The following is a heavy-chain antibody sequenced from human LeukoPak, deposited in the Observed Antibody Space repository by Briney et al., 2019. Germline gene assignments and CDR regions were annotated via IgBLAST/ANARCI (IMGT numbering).Heavy chain of an antibody. CDR1: GYSFTSYW. CDR2: IDPSDSYT. J-gene: IGHJ6*02. V-gene: IGHV5-10-1*01. Sequence: GESLRISCKGSGYSFTSYWISWVRQMPGKGLEWMGRIDPSDSYTNYSPSFQGHVTISADKSISTAYLQWSSLKAPDTAMYYCAIKYYYYYGMDVWGQGTTVTVSS. CDR3: AIKYYYYYGMDV.